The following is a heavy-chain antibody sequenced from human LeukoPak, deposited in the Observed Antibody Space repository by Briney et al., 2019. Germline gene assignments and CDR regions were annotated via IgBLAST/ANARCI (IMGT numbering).Heavy chain of an antibody. D-gene: IGHD6-19*01. CDR2: INHSGST. V-gene: IGHV4-34*01. J-gene: IGHJ5*02. CDR1: GGSISSYY. CDR3: ARGGVAVAGWANWFDP. Sequence: SETLSLTCTVSGGSISSYYWSWIRQPPGKGLEWIGEINHSGSTNYNPSLKSRVTISVDTSKNQFSLKLSSVTAADTAVYYCARGGVAVAGWANWFDPWGQGTLVTVSS.